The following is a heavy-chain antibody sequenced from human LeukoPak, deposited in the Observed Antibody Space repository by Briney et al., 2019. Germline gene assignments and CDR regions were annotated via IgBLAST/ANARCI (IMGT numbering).Heavy chain of an antibody. V-gene: IGHV3-7*03. Sequence: GGSLRLSCAASGFTFSSYWMSWVRQAPGKGLEWVANIKQDGSEKYYVDSVKGRFTISRDNAKNSLYLQMNSLRAEDTAVYYCATHDYGDYRDYFDYWGQGTLVTVSS. CDR3: ATHDYGDYRDYFDY. CDR1: GFTFSSYW. D-gene: IGHD4-17*01. CDR2: IKQDGSEK. J-gene: IGHJ4*02.